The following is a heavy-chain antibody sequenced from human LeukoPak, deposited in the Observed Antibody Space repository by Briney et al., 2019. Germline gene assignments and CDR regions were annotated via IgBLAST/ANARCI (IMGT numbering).Heavy chain of an antibody. CDR1: GFAFSTYW. CDR3: TRDFVF. V-gene: IGHV3-7*01. CDR2: INQDGSVR. D-gene: IGHD3-3*01. Sequence: GGSLRLSCAASGFAFSTYWMDWVRQAPGKGLERVGNINQDGSVRHYVDSVRGRFTISRDNARNSVCLQMNALRVEDTAVYYCTRDFVFWGQGTLVTASS. J-gene: IGHJ4*02.